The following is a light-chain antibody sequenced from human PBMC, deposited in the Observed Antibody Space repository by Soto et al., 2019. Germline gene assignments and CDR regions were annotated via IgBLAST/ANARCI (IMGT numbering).Light chain of an antibody. CDR3: QQYGSSQWT. V-gene: IGKV3-20*01. Sequence: IVMTQHIATLSGSPGERATLSCRASQSVSSNLAWYQQKPGQAPRLLIYGASSRATGIPDRFSGSGSGTDFTLTISRLEPEDFAVYYCQQYGSSQWTFCQVTKVDIK. J-gene: IGKJ1*01. CDR2: GAS. CDR1: QSVSSN.